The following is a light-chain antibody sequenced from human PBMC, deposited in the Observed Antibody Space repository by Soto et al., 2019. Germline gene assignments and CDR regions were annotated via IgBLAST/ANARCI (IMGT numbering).Light chain of an antibody. Sequence: QSVLTQPPSASGTPGQRVTISCSGGSTNIGTNTVSWYRQVPGTAPKLLIYNNSQRPSGVPDRFSGSKSGTSASLAISGPQSYDEGDYDCAAWDDSLKGLFGGGTKLTVL. CDR2: NNS. CDR1: STNIGTNT. CDR3: AAWDDSLKGL. V-gene: IGLV1-44*01. J-gene: IGLJ3*02.